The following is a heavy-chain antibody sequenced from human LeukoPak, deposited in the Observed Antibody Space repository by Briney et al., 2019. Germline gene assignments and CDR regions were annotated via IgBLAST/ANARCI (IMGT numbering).Heavy chain of an antibody. Sequence: GGSLRLSCATSGFTFSSYAMSWVPQAPGKGLEWVSGIGASGGSTYYADSVKGRFTISRDNSKNTLYLQMNSLRTEDTAVYYCAKGEGYDIFTGFDFWGQGTLVTVSS. V-gene: IGHV3-23*01. CDR2: IGASGGST. D-gene: IGHD3-9*01. J-gene: IGHJ4*02. CDR3: AKGEGYDIFTGFDF. CDR1: GFTFSSYA.